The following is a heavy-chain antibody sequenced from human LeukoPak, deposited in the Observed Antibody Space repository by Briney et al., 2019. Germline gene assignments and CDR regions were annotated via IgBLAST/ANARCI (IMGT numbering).Heavy chain of an antibody. J-gene: IGHJ3*02. V-gene: IGHV5-51*01. CDR1: GYSFTSYW. Sequence: GESLKISCKGSGYSFTSYWIGWVRQMPGKGLEWMGIIYPGDSDTRHSPSFQGQVTISADKSISTAYLQWSSLKASDTAMYYCAGGYCSSTSCLNAFDIWGQGTMVTVSS. CDR2: IYPGDSDT. D-gene: IGHD2-2*01. CDR3: AGGYCSSTSCLNAFDI.